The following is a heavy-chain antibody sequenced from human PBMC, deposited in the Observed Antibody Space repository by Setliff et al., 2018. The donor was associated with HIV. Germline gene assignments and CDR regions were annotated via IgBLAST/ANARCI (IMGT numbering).Heavy chain of an antibody. D-gene: IGHD2-2*01. CDR2: IYHSGST. Sequence: PSETLSLTCAVSGGSISSSNWWSWVRQPPGKGLEWIGEIYHSGSTNYNPSLKSRVTISVDKSKNQFSLKLSSVTAADTAVYYCARTRGRAPVSYYFDNWGQGRLVTVSS. CDR3: ARTRGRAPVSYYFDN. CDR1: GGSISSSNW. J-gene: IGHJ4*02. V-gene: IGHV4-4*02.